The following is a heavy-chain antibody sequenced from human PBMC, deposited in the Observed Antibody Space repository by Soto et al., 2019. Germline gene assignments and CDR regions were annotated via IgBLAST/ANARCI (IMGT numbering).Heavy chain of an antibody. J-gene: IGHJ3*02. CDR2: ISDGGGST. D-gene: IGHD1-26*01. Sequence: GGSLRLSCAASGFTFSSYAMSWVRQAPGKGLEWVSAISDGGGSTYYADSVKGRFTISRDNSKNTLYLQMNSLRAEDTAVYYCAKDQRGSWSEVGRGAFDIWGQGTMVTVSS. CDR3: AKDQRGSWSEVGRGAFDI. CDR1: GFTFSSYA. V-gene: IGHV3-23*01.